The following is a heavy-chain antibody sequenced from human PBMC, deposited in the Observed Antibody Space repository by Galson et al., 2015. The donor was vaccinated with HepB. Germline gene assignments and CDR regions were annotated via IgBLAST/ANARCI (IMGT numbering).Heavy chain of an antibody. CDR2: ISAYNGNT. D-gene: IGHD2-15*01. V-gene: IGHV1-18*01. J-gene: IGHJ4*02. Sequence: SVKVSCKASGYTFTSYGISWVRQAPGQGLEWMGWISAYNGNTNYAQKLQGRVTMTTDTSTSTAYMELRSLRSDDTAVYYCARIDCSGGSCYSNYWGQGTLVTVSS. CDR3: ARIDCSGGSCYSNY. CDR1: GYTFTSYG.